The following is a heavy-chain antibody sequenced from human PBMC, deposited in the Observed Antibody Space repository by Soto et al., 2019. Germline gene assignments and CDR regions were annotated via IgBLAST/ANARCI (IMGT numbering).Heavy chain of an antibody. CDR1: GGSISTYY. D-gene: IGHD6-13*01. Sequence: QVQLQESGPGLVKPSETLSLTCTVSGGSISTYYWTWIRQPPGKGLEWIGFIYYSGSTNYSPSLKSRVTISLDTSMNQFSLKLNSVTSADTAVYFCARRVAAAPMYAFDIWGQGTMVTVSS. CDR3: ARRVAAAPMYAFDI. CDR2: IYYSGST. V-gene: IGHV4-59*01. J-gene: IGHJ3*02.